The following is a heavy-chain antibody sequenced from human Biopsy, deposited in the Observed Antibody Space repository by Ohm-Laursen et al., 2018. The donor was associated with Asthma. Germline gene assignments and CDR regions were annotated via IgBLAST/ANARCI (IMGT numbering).Heavy chain of an antibody. D-gene: IGHD3-3*01. V-gene: IGHV4-59*01. CDR1: GVSISSDY. J-gene: IGHJ6*02. Sequence: SETLSLTCTVSGVSISSDYWSWIRQPPGKGLEWIGHIYYSGSTNYQPSLKSRVTISVDTSKNQFSLKLRSVTAADAAVYYCARDVSFGRFLEWSSGMDVWGQGTTVTVSS. CDR2: IYYSGST. CDR3: ARDVSFGRFLEWSSGMDV.